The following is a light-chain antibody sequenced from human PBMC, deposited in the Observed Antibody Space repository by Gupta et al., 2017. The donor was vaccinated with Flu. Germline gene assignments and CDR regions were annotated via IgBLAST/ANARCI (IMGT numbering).Light chain of an antibody. CDR1: SSNIGNNY. CDR3: GTWDSSLSAWV. V-gene: IGLV1-51*02. CDR2: ENN. J-gene: IGLJ3*02. Sequence: QSVLTQPPSMSAAPGQKVTISCSGSSSNIGNNYVSWYQQLPGTAPKLLIYENNKRPSGIPDRFSGSKSGTSATLDITGLQTGDEADYYCGTWDSSLSAWVFGGGTKLTAL.